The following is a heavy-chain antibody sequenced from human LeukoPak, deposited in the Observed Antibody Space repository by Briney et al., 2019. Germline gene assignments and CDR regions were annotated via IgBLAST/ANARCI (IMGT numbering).Heavy chain of an antibody. CDR2: ISPRGT. CDR1: GGSFTGYY. J-gene: IGHJ4*02. D-gene: IGHD6-13*01. V-gene: IGHV4-34*01. Sequence: SETLSLTCVMYGGSFTGYYWSWIPQSPGKGLEWIGEISPRGTKYNPSLKSRVTISLDTTKNQFSLILSSVTAADAAVYFCASDSYSSIGYFWSQGTLVTVSS. CDR3: ASDSYSSIGYF.